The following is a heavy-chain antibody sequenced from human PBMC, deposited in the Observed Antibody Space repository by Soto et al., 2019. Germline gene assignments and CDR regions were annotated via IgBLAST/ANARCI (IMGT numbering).Heavy chain of an antibody. CDR2: INHSGST. CDR1: GGSFSGYY. J-gene: IGHJ4*02. Sequence: SETLSLTCAVYGGSFSGYYWSWIRQPPGKGLEWIGEINHSGSTNYNPSLKSRVTISVDTSKNQFSLKLSSVTAADTAVYYCVSREQQLVPVDYWGQGTLVTVSS. V-gene: IGHV4-34*01. D-gene: IGHD6-13*01. CDR3: VSREQQLVPVDY.